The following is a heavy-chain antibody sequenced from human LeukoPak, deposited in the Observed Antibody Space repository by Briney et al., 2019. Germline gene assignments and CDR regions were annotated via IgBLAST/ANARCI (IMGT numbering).Heavy chain of an antibody. CDR3: ARDGKKAGYQLLYPPRYYYGMDV. J-gene: IGHJ6*02. Sequence: GASVKVSCKASGYTFTSYGISWVRQAPGQGLEWMGWISAYNGNTNYAQKLQGRVTMTTDTSTSTAYMELRSLRSDDTAVYYCARDGKKAGYQLLYPPRYYYGMDVWGQGTTVTVSS. V-gene: IGHV1-18*01. D-gene: IGHD2-2*02. CDR2: ISAYNGNT. CDR1: GYTFTSYG.